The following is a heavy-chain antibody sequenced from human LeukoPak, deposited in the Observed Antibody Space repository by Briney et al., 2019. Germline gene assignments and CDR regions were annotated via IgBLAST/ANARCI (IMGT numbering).Heavy chain of an antibody. CDR3: ARGEVGATGGLDWFDP. CDR1: GYTFTGYY. J-gene: IGHJ5*02. V-gene: IGHV1-2*02. CDR2: INSNSGGT. D-gene: IGHD1-26*01. Sequence: ASVKVSCKASGYTFTGYYMHWVRQAPGQGLEWMGWINSNSGGTNYAQKFQGRVTMTRDTSISTAYMELSRLRSDDTAVYYCARGEVGATGGLDWFDPWGQGTLVTVSS.